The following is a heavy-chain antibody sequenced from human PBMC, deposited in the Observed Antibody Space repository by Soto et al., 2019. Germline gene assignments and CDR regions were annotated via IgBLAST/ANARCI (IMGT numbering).Heavy chain of an antibody. J-gene: IGHJ6*02. D-gene: IGHD3-10*01. CDR3: AREHGSGSYPYYYGMDV. Sequence: GSVKGSCKASGYTFTSYYMHWVRQAPGQRFEWMGIINPSGGSTSYAQKFQGRVTMTRDTSTSTVYMELSSLRSEDTAVYYCAREHGSGSYPYYYGMDVWGQGTTVTVSS. CDR1: GYTFTSYY. V-gene: IGHV1-46*01. CDR2: INPSGGST.